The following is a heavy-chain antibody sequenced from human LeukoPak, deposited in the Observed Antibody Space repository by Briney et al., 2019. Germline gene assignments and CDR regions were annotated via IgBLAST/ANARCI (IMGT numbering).Heavy chain of an antibody. V-gene: IGHV3-21*01. Sequence: PGGSLRLSCAASGFTFSSYTMNWVRQAPGRGLEWDSSISSSSSYIYYADSVKGRFTISRDNAKNSLFLQMNSLRAEDTAVYYCARPYFYDSSAYSAYWGQGTLVTVSS. D-gene: IGHD3-22*01. J-gene: IGHJ4*02. CDR1: GFTFSSYT. CDR3: ARPYFYDSSAYSAY. CDR2: ISSSSSYI.